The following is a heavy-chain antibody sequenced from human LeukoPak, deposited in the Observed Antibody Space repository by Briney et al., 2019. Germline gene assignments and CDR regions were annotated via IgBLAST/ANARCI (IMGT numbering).Heavy chain of an antibody. CDR3: ARDEFGDPSRLDY. D-gene: IGHD2-21*02. CDR1: GFTFSSYG. J-gene: IGHJ4*02. CDR2: IWYDGSNK. V-gene: IGHV3-33*01. Sequence: GGSLRLSCAASGFTFSSYGMHWVRQAPGKGLEWVAVIWYDGSNKYYADSVKGRFTISRGNSKNTLYLQMNSLRAEDTAVYYCARDEFGDPSRLDYWGQGTLVTVSS.